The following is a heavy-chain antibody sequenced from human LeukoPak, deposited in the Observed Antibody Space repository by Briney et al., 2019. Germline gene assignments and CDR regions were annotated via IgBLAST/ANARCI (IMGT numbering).Heavy chain of an antibody. V-gene: IGHV3-11*04. CDR2: ISSSGSTI. Sequence: GGPLRLSCAASGFTFSDYYMSWIRQAPGKGLEWVSYISSSGSTIYYADSVKGRFTISRDNAKNSLYLQMNSLRAEDTAVYYCARDRAMVTPYFDYWGQGTLVTVSS. CDR3: ARDRAMVTPYFDY. CDR1: GFTFSDYY. D-gene: IGHD5-18*01. J-gene: IGHJ4*02.